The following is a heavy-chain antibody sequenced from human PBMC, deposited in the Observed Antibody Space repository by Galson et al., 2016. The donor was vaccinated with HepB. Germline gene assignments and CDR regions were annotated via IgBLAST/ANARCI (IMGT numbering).Heavy chain of an antibody. Sequence: SLRLSCAASGFTLSNSAMSWVRQAPGKGLEWVSAMSDSGGSTYYADSVKGRFTISRDNSKNTLYLQMNSLGAEDTAIYYCARGGYFDLWGRGTLVTVSS. CDR3: ARGGYFDL. V-gene: IGHV3-23*01. J-gene: IGHJ2*01. CDR1: GFTLSNSA. CDR2: MSDSGGST.